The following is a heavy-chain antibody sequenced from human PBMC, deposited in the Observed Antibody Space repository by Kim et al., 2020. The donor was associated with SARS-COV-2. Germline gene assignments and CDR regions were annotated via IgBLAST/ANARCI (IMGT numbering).Heavy chain of an antibody. J-gene: IGHJ4*02. V-gene: IGHV4-59*13. CDR2: IYYSGST. CDR1: GGSISSYY. Sequence: SETLSLTCTVSGGSISSYYWSWIRQPPGKGLEWIGYIYYSGSTNYNPSLKSRVTISVDTSKNQFSLKRSSVTGADTAVYYCSRGGNYDFWFDYWGQGTLV. D-gene: IGHD3-3*01. CDR3: SRGGNYDFWFDY.